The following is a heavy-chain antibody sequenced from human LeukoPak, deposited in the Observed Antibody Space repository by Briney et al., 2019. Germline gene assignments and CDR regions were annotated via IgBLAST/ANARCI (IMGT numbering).Heavy chain of an antibody. V-gene: IGHV4-34*01. D-gene: IGHD6-25*01. J-gene: IGHJ2*01. CDR2: INHSGST. Sequence: SETLSLTCAVYGGSFSGYYWSWIRQPPGKGLEWIGEINHSGSTNYNPSLKSRVTISVDTSKNQFSLKVRTVTAADTAVYYCARVYYSSCYDYWYFDLWGRGTLVTVSS. CDR3: ARVYYSSCYDYWYFDL. CDR1: GGSFSGYY.